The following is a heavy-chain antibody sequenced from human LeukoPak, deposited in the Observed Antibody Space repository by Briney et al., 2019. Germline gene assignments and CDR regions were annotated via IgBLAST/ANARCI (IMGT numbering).Heavy chain of an antibody. CDR2: IYYSGST. CDR3: ARGRLLWFGELSAYYYYYMDV. J-gene: IGHJ6*03. D-gene: IGHD3-10*01. V-gene: IGHV4-30-4*07. Sequence: PSQTLSLTCAVSGGSISSGGYSWSWIRQPPGKGLEWIGYIYYSGSTYYNPSLKSRVTISVDTSKNQFSLKLRSVTAADTAVYYCARGRLLWFGELSAYYYYYMDVWGKGTTVTISS. CDR1: GGSISSGGYS.